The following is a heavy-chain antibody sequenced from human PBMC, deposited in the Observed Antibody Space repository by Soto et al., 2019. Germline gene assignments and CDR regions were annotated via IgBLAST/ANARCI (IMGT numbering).Heavy chain of an antibody. Sequence: NPGGSLRLSCAASGFIFSEYYMSWIRQAPGKGLEWVSYISSGAKTVHYGDSVKGRCTVSRDNTKKSLYLHMNSLRAEDTAVYYCARGNVDTAMVNARSYYYYGMDVWGQGTTVTVSS. CDR2: ISSGAKTV. D-gene: IGHD5-18*01. V-gene: IGHV3-11*01. J-gene: IGHJ6*02. CDR1: GFIFSEYY. CDR3: ARGNVDTAMVNARSYYYYGMDV.